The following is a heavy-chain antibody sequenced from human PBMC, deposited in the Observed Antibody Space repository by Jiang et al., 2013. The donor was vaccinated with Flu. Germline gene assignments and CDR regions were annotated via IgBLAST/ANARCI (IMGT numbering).Heavy chain of an antibody. CDR2: TYYRSKWYN. CDR3: ARDVSAVGSDNWFDP. D-gene: IGHD6-25*01. V-gene: IGHV6-1*01. J-gene: IGHJ5*02. Sequence: WNWIRQSPSRGLEWLGRTYYRSKWYNDYAVSVKSRITINPDTSKNQFSLQLNSVTPEDTAVYFCARDVSAVGSDNWFDPWGQGTLVTVSS.